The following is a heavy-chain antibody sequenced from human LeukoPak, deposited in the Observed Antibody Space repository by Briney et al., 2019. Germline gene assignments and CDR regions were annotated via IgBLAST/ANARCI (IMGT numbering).Heavy chain of an antibody. D-gene: IGHD3-22*01. CDR1: GFTFSSYS. CDR2: ISSSSSYI. Sequence: GGSLRLSCAASGFTFSSYSMNWVRQAPGKGLEWVSSISSSSSYIYYADSVKGRFTISRDNAKNSLYLQMNSLRAEDTAVYYCARDTYYYDSSGPGWYWGQGTLVTVSS. CDR3: ARDTYYYDSSGPGWY. J-gene: IGHJ4*02. V-gene: IGHV3-21*01.